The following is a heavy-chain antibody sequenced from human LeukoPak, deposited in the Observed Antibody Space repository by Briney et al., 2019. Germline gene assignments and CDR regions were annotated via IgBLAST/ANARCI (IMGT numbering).Heavy chain of an antibody. J-gene: IGHJ5*02. D-gene: IGHD3-22*01. V-gene: IGHV4-39*01. Sequence: SETLSLTCTVSGGSISSSSYYWGWIRQPPGKGLEWIGSIYYSGSTYYNPSLKSRVTISVDTSKNQFSLKLSSVTAADTAVYYCARSYYYDSSGYYFLNHWGQGTLVTVSS. CDR3: ARSYYYDSSGYYFLNH. CDR1: GGSISSSSYY. CDR2: IYYSGST.